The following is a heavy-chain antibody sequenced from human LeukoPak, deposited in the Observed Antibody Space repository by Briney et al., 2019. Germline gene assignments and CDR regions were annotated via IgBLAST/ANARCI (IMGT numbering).Heavy chain of an antibody. CDR1: GXSFSSYY. Sequence: SETLSLTCTVSGXSFSSYYWSWIRQPPGKGLEWIGYIYDSGSPNYNPSLKSRVTISADTSKNQFSLKLSSVTAADTAVYYCARLVPAALVGWFDPWGQGTLVTVSS. D-gene: IGHD2-2*01. CDR3: ARLVPAALVGWFDP. J-gene: IGHJ5*02. V-gene: IGHV4-59*01. CDR2: IYDSGSP.